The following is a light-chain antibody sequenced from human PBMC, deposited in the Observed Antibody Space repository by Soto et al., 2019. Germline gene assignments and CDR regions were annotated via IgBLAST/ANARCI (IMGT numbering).Light chain of an antibody. CDR3: QQSYSTPLT. CDR2: AAS. Sequence: IEVTKSPSSLAASLGDRVTITCRASQSISSYLNWYQQKPGKAPKLLIYAASSLQSGVPSRFSGSGSGTDFTLTISSLQPEDFATYYCQQSYSTPLTFGGGTKVDI. V-gene: IGKV1-39*01. J-gene: IGKJ4*01. CDR1: QSISSY.